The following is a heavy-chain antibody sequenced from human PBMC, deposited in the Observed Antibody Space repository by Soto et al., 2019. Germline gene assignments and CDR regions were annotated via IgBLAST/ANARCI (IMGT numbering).Heavy chain of an antibody. Sequence: SETLSLTCTVSGGSISSGGYYWSWIPQHPGKGLEWIGYIYYSGSTYYNPSLKSRVTISVDTSKNQFSLKLSSVTAADTAVYYCARTAGSYGDYYYGMDVWGQGTTVTVSS. CDR3: ARTAGSYGDYYYGMDV. J-gene: IGHJ6*02. D-gene: IGHD4-17*01. CDR2: IYYSGST. CDR1: GGSISSGGYY. V-gene: IGHV4-31*03.